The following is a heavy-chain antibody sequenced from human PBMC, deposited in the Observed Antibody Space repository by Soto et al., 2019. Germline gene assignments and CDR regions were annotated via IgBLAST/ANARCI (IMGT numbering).Heavy chain of an antibody. CDR2: IYYNGRT. CDR3: ARGGEYCSGDCPPYYFDS. J-gene: IGHJ4*02. CDR1: GGSVSSGSYY. V-gene: IGHV4-61*01. D-gene: IGHD2-21*02. Sequence: PXETLSLTCTVAGGSVSSGSYYWTWIRQPPGKGLEWIGYIYYNGRTEYNPSLETRLTLSADTSKDQFSLKLTSVTAADTAVYYCARGGEYCSGDCPPYYFDSSGQGYMVTVSS.